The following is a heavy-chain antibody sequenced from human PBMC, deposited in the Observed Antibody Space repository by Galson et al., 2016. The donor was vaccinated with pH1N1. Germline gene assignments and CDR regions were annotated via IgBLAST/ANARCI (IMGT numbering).Heavy chain of an antibody. CDR1: GFSISSSGMG. V-gene: IGHV2-5*02. CDR2: IYWDDDK. J-gene: IGHJ3*01. Sequence: PALVKPTQTLTLTCTFSGFSISSSGMGVGWIRQPPGKALEWLAVIYWDDDKRYSPSLKSRLTITKDTSKNHVVLTMTNMDPMDTATYYCAHREVMITNAFDFWGQGTTVTVSS. D-gene: IGHD3-16*01. CDR3: AHREVMITNAFDF.